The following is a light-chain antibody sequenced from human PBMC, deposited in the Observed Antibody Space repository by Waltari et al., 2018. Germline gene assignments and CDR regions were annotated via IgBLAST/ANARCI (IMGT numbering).Light chain of an antibody. V-gene: IGKV3-20*01. Sequence: SCRASQIIGRYLVWYQQKPGQAPRLLIYGASSRAAGIPDRFSGSGSGTDFSLTISRLQPEDFAVYYCQNHERLPAVFGQGTKVEIK. CDR2: GAS. CDR1: QIIGRY. CDR3: QNHERLPAV. J-gene: IGKJ1*01.